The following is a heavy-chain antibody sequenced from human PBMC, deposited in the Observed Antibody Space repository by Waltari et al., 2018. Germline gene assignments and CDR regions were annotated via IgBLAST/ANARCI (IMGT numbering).Heavy chain of an antibody. CDR1: GFTFSSYA. D-gene: IGHD3-22*01. V-gene: IGHV3-23*04. CDR2: SSGSGGRK. CDR3: AKADSSDY. J-gene: IGHJ4*02. Sequence: EVQLVESGGGLVQPGGSLRLSCSASGFTFSSYAMSWVRQAPGKGLEWVSASSGSGGRKDDADSVKGRFTNSRDNSKNTLYLQMNSLRAEDTAVYYCAKADSSDYWGQGTLVTVSS.